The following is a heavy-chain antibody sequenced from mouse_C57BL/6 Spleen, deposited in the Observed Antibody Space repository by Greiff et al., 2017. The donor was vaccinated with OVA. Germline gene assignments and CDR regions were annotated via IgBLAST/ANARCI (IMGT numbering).Heavy chain of an antibody. D-gene: IGHD2-5*01. J-gene: IGHJ4*01. Sequence: EVKLEESGPGLVKPSQSLSLTCSVTGYSITSGYYWNWIRQFPGNKLEWMGYISYDGSNNYNPSLKNRISITRDTSKNQFFLKLNSVTTEDTATYYCARAAYSNYEGDYAMDYWGQGTSVTVSS. CDR2: ISYDGSN. CDR3: ARAAYSNYEGDYAMDY. CDR1: GYSITSGYY. V-gene: IGHV3-6*01.